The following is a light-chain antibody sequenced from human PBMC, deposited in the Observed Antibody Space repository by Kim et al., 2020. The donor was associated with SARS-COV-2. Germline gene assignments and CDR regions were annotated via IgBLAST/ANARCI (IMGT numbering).Light chain of an antibody. V-gene: IGLV3-1*01. CDR2: QDS. Sequence: LTQPPSVSVSPGQTASITCSGDKLGDKYACWYQQKPGQSPVLVLYQDSKRPSGIPERFSGSNSGNTATLTISGTQAMDEADYYCQAWDSSTVVFGGGT. CDR3: QAWDSSTVV. CDR1: KLGDKY. J-gene: IGLJ2*01.